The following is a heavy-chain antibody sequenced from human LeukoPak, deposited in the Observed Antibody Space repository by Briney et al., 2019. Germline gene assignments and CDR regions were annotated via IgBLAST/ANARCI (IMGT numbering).Heavy chain of an antibody. CDR3: ARERYCSSTSCLNWFDP. D-gene: IGHD2-2*01. CDR1: GFTFSSYS. J-gene: IGHJ5*02. CDR2: ISSSSSYI. V-gene: IGHV3-21*01. Sequence: PGGSLRLSCAASGFTFSSYSMNWVRQAPGKGLEWVSSISSSSSYIYYADSVKGRFTISRDNAKNSLYLQTNSLRAEDTAVYYCARERYCSSTSCLNWFDPWGQGTLVTVSS.